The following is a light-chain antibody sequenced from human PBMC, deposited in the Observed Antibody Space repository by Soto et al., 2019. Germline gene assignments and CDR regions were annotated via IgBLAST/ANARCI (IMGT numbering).Light chain of an antibody. CDR2: AAS. V-gene: IGKV1-17*03. CDR3: LQNNSYPLT. CDR1: QGINNY. Sequence: DIQMTQSPSAMSASVGDRVTITCRASQGINNYLVWFQQKPGTAPKRLIYAASSLHSGVPSRFSGSGSGTEFTLTISRQHPEDFATYYCLQNNSYPLTFGGGTKVDIK. J-gene: IGKJ4*01.